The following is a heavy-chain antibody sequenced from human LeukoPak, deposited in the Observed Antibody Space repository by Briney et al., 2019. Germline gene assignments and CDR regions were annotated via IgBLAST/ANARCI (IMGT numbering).Heavy chain of an antibody. Sequence: ASVKVSCKASGYTFTGYYMHWVRQAPGQGLEWMGRINPNSGGTNYALKFQGRVTMTRDTSISTAYMELSRLRSDDTAVYYCASLVVPAAISEDYWGQGTLVTVSS. CDR2: INPNSGGT. CDR1: GYTFTGYY. D-gene: IGHD2-2*01. V-gene: IGHV1-2*06. CDR3: ASLVVPAAISEDY. J-gene: IGHJ4*02.